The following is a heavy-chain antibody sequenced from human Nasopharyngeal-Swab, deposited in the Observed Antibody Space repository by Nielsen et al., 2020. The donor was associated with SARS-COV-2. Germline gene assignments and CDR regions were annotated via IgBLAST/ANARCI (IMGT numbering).Heavy chain of an antibody. Sequence: WVRQAPGQGLEWVGGLIPVFGTTHYSQKFQDRLRVTADASTDTAYMELSSLGSDDTAVYYCAGAITYYYDGSGSPSYGLDVWGQGTTVTVSS. V-gene: IGHV1-69*01. J-gene: IGHJ6*02. CDR2: LIPVFGTT. CDR3: AGAITYYYDGSGSPSYGLDV. D-gene: IGHD3-22*01.